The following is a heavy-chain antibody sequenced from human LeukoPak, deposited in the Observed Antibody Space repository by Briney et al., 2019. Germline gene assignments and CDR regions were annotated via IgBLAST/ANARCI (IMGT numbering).Heavy chain of an antibody. Sequence: ASVKVSCKASGYTFTSYDINWVRQATGQGLEWMGWMNPNSGNTGYAQKFQGRVTMTRNTSISTAYMELSSLRSEDTAVYYCARGREIQLWSPPGAWGQGTLVIVSS. V-gene: IGHV1-8*01. CDR2: MNPNSGNT. CDR3: ARGREIQLWSPPGA. J-gene: IGHJ5*02. D-gene: IGHD5-18*01. CDR1: GYTFTSYD.